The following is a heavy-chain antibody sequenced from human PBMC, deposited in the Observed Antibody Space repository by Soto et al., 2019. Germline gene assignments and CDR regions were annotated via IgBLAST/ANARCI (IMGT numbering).Heavy chain of an antibody. V-gene: IGHV3-11*06. CDR3: ARDYCSGGSCYLENWFDP. D-gene: IGHD2-15*01. Sequence: GGSLRLSCAASGFTFSDYYMSWIRQAPGKGLEWVSYISSSSSYTNYADSVKGRFTISRDNAKNSLYLQMNSLRAEDTAVYYCARDYCSGGSCYLENWFDPWGQGTLVTVSS. CDR2: ISSSSSYT. CDR1: GFTFSDYY. J-gene: IGHJ5*02.